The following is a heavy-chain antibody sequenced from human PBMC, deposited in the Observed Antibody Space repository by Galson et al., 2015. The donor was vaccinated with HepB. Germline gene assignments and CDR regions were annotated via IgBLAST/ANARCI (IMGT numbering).Heavy chain of an antibody. Sequence: SLRLSCAASGFTFSSYGMHWVRQAPGKGLEWVAVISYDGSNKYYADSVKGRFTISRDNSKNTLYLQMNSLRAEDTAVYYCAKALWWCSSTSCPTYYYYGMDVWGQGTTVTVSS. CDR2: ISYDGSNK. CDR3: AKALWWCSSTSCPTYYYYGMDV. J-gene: IGHJ6*02. CDR1: GFTFSSYG. D-gene: IGHD2-2*01. V-gene: IGHV3-30*18.